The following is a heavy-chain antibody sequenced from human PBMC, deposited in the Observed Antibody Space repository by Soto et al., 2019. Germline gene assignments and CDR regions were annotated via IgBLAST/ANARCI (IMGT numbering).Heavy chain of an antibody. D-gene: IGHD3-3*01. Sequence: NPSETLSLTCTVSGGSISSGGYYWSWIRQHPGKGLEWIGYIYYSGSTYYNPSLKSRVTISVDTSKNQFSLKLSSVTAADTAVYYCARVTLFGVVIAYWGQGTLVTVSS. J-gene: IGHJ4*02. V-gene: IGHV4-31*03. CDR2: IYYSGST. CDR3: ARVTLFGVVIAY. CDR1: GGSISSGGYY.